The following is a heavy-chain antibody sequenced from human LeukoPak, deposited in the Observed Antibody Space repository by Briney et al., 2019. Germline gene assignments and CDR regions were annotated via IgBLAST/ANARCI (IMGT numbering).Heavy chain of an antibody. CDR1: GFTFSTYG. CDR2: IWYDGSNK. J-gene: IGHJ4*02. D-gene: IGHD7-27*01. Sequence: GGSLRLSCAASGFTFSTYGMHWVRQAPGKGLEWVAVIWYDGSNKYYADSVKGRFTISRDNSKNTLYLQMRSLRAVDTALYYCASSLNWGGYFNYWGQGTLVTVSS. CDR3: ASSLNWGGYFNY. V-gene: IGHV3-33*01.